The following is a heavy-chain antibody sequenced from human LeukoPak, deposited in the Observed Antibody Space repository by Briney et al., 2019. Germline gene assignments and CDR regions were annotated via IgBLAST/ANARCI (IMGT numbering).Heavy chain of an antibody. CDR3: ATSRAVAGAIDY. V-gene: IGHV3-53*01. CDR2: IYSGGYT. Sequence: PGGSLRLSCAASGFTVSSNYMSWVRQAPGKGLDWVSVIYSGGYTYYVGSVKGRFTISRDNSKNTVYLQMNGLRAEDTALYYCATSRAVAGAIDYWGQGTLVTVSS. CDR1: GFTVSSNY. D-gene: IGHD6-19*01. J-gene: IGHJ4*02.